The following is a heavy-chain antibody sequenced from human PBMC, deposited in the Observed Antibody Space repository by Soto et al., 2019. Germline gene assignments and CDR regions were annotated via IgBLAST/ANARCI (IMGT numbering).Heavy chain of an antibody. CDR3: ARWLGHEADY. V-gene: IGHV5-51*01. CDR1: GYSFTSYW. Sequence: PGHSLKISCKGSGYSFTSYWIGWVSQMPGKGREWMGIIYPGDSDTRYSPSFQGQVTISADKSISTAYLQWSSLKASDTAIYYCARWLGHEADYWGQGTLVNGSS. D-gene: IGHD5-12*01. CDR2: IYPGDSDT. J-gene: IGHJ4*02.